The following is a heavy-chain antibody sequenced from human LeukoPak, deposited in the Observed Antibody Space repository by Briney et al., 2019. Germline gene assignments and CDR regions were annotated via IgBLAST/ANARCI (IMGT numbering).Heavy chain of an antibody. CDR2: ISGSGGST. V-gene: IGHV3-23*01. J-gene: IGHJ4*02. D-gene: IGHD6-13*01. CDR3: AKVGTRYSSSWYYFDY. CDR1: GFTFSSYA. Sequence: PGGSLRLSCAASGFTFSSYAMSWVRQAPGKGLEWVSAISGSGGSTYYADSVKGRFTISRDNSKNTLYLQMNSLRAEDTAVYYCAKVGTRYSSSWYYFDYWGQGTLVTVSS.